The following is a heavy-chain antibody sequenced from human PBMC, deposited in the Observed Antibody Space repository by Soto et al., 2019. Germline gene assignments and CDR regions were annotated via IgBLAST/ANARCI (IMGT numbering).Heavy chain of an antibody. CDR3: ARATPPHIVVVPAGAFDI. CDR2: SYYSGST. Sequence: SETLSLTCTVSGGSISSYYWSWIRQPPGKGLEWIGYSYYSGSTNYNPSLKSRVTISVDTSKNQFSLKLSSVTAADTAVYYCARATPPHIVVVPAGAFDIWGQGTMVTVSS. CDR1: GGSISSYY. J-gene: IGHJ3*02. D-gene: IGHD2-2*01. V-gene: IGHV4-59*01.